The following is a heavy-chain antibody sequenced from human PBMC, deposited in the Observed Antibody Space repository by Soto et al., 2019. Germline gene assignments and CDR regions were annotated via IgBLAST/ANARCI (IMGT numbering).Heavy chain of an antibody. CDR1: GFTFSRYG. D-gene: IGHD6-19*01. V-gene: IGHV3-30*18. CDR2: ISYDGSNK. CDR3: AKDARQWQLDY. J-gene: IGHJ4*02. Sequence: GGSLRLSCAASGFTFSRYGIHWVRQAPGKGLEWVAVISYDGSNKYYADSAKGRFTISRDNSKNTLYLQMNSLRAEDTAVYYCAKDARQWQLDYWGQGTLVTVSS.